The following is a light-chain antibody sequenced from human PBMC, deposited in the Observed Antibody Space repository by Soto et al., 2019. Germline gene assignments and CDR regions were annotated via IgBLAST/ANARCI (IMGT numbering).Light chain of an antibody. CDR3: QQRSNWPPDT. V-gene: IGKV3D-20*02. J-gene: IGKJ4*01. Sequence: EFVLTQSPGTLSLSQGVGATLSCRAFQTVRNNYLAWYQQKPGQAPRLLIYDASSRATGIPDRFSGGGSGTGFTLTISSLEPEDFAVYYCQQRSNWPPDTFGGGTKVDI. CDR1: QTVRNNY. CDR2: DAS.